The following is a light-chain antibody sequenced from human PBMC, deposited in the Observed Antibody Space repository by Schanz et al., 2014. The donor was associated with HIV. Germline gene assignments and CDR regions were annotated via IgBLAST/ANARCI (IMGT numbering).Light chain of an antibody. Sequence: QSVLTQPPSASGTPGQRVTISCSGSNSNIGSNYVYWYQQLPGTAPKLLIYRNNQRPSGVPDRFSGSKSGNTASLTVSGLQAEDEADYYCISYTSDPVLFGGGTKLTVL. CDR2: RNN. CDR3: ISYTSDPVL. V-gene: IGLV1-47*01. J-gene: IGLJ2*01. CDR1: NSNIGSNY.